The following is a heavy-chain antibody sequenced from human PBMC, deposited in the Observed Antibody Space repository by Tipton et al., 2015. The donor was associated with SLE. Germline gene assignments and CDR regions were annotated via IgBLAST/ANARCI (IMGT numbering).Heavy chain of an antibody. CDR3: ARVETTVSHPDY. V-gene: IGHV4-39*07. J-gene: IGHJ4*02. D-gene: IGHD4-17*01. CDR2: INTGGGT. Sequence: GLVKPSETLSLTCTVSGGSITSSSYFWGWIRQSPGKGLEWIGNINTGGGTYRNPSLMSRVTISVDTSKTQFSLIVTSVTAADTAVYYCARVETTVSHPDYWGQGTLVTVSS. CDR1: GGSITSSSYF.